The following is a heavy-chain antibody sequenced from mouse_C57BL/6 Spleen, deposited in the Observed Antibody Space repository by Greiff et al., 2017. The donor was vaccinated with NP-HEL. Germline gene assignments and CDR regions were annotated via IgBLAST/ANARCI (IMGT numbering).Heavy chain of an antibody. J-gene: IGHJ1*03. CDR2: ISDGGSYT. D-gene: IGHD2-3*01. V-gene: IGHV5-4*01. CDR1: GFTFSSYA. Sequence: EVHLVESGGGLVKPGGSLKLSCAASGFTFSSYAMSWVRQTPEKRLEWVATISDGGSYTYYPDNVKGRFTISRDNAKNNLYLQMSHLKSEDTAMYYCARDLGLLLYWYFDVWGTGTTVTVSS. CDR3: ARDLGLLLYWYFDV.